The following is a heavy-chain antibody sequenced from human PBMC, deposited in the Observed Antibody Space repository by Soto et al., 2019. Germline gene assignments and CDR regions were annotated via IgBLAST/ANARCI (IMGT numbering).Heavy chain of an antibody. D-gene: IGHD2-21*02. J-gene: IGHJ3*02. CDR2: FSGRSKST. CDR3: AKGIDCGADCHSYDTFDI. V-gene: IGHV3-23*01. Sequence: GGSLRLSCAASGFTVNNTAMTWFRQAPGKGLEWVSAFSGRSKSTYYATSVKGRFTISKDNSKNTLHLQMNSLRAEDTALYYCAKGIDCGADCHSYDTFDIWGQGTVVTVSS. CDR1: GFTVNNTA.